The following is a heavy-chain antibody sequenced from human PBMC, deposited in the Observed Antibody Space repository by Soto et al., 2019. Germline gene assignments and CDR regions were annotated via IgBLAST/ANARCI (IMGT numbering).Heavy chain of an antibody. CDR1: GFTFSSYE. CDR3: ARDVYYDILTGYSPPPYGMDV. J-gene: IGHJ6*02. Sequence: GGSLRLSXAASGFTFSSYEMNWVRQAPGKGLEWVSYISSSGSTIYYADSVKGRFTISRDNAKNSLYLQMNSLRAEDTAVYYCARDVYYDILTGYSPPPYGMDVWGQGTTVTVSS. CDR2: ISSSGSTI. V-gene: IGHV3-48*03. D-gene: IGHD3-9*01.